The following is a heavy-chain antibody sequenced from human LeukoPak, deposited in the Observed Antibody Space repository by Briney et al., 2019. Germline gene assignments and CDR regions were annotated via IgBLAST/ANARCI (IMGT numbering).Heavy chain of an antibody. CDR1: GFTFSSYT. Sequence: PGRSLRLSCAASGFTFSSYTMDWVRQAPGKGLEWVARISYAGSNNYYADSVKGRFTISSDNPKNTLYLPMDSLRAEDTAVYYCARAAHTTYVLGRYYYYAMDVWGQGTTVTVSS. V-gene: IGHV3-30-3*01. CDR2: ISYAGSNN. D-gene: IGHD3-10*01. J-gene: IGHJ6*02. CDR3: ARAAHTTYVLGRYYYYAMDV.